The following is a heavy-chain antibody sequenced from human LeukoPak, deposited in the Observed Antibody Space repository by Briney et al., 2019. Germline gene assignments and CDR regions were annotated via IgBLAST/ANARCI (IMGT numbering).Heavy chain of an antibody. CDR2: IYSGGNT. CDR3: ARGEASSYDY. V-gene: IGHV3-53*01. D-gene: IGHD3-16*01. J-gene: IGHJ4*02. Sequence: PGGSLILSCAASGFTVSINYMSWVRQAPGKGLEWASVIYSGGNTYYADSVMGRFTISRDNSKNTVYLQMNSLRAEDTAVYYCARGEASSYDYWGQGTLVTVSS. CDR1: GFTVSINY.